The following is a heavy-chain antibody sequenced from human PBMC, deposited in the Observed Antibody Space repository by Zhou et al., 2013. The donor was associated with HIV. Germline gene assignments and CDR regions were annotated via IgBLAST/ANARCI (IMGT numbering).Heavy chain of an antibody. Sequence: QAQLVQSGAEVRKPGSSVKVSCKASGVTFSNHAINWVRQAPGQGLEWLGRIIPMIGSTNYAQKFQGRVTIIADKSTNTVYMELSSLRSEDTAVYYCARDRKNHGSYYVPGYMDVWGKGTTVTVSS. J-gene: IGHJ6*03. CDR3: ARDRKNHGSYYVPGYMDV. CDR2: IIPMIGST. CDR1: GVTFSNHA. V-gene: IGHV1-69*04. D-gene: IGHD1-26*01.